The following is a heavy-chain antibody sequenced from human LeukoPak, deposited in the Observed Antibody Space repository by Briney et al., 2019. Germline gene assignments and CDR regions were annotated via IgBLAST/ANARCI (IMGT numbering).Heavy chain of an antibody. V-gene: IGHV3-30*18. CDR3: AKVRSDY. J-gene: IGHJ4*02. CDR1: GFTFSSYG. CDR2: ISYDGSNK. Sequence: GGSLRLSCAASGFTFSSYGMHWVRQAPAKGLEWVAVISYDGSNKYYADSVKGRFTISRDNSKNTLYLQMNSLRAEDTAVYYCAKVRSDYWGQGTLVTVSS.